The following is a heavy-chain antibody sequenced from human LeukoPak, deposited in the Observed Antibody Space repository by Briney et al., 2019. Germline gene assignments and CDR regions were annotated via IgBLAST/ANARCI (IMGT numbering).Heavy chain of an antibody. CDR2: IYHSGTT. V-gene: IGHV4-30-2*01. Sequence: MTSQTLSLTCAVSGGSISSGGYSWNWIRQPPGKGLEWIGYIYHSGTTYYNPSLKSRVTISLDRSKNQFSLKLSSVTAADTAVYYCARHRGLGYCSSTSCSPYYFDYWGQGTLVTVSS. CDR3: ARHRGLGYCSSTSCSPYYFDY. J-gene: IGHJ4*02. D-gene: IGHD2-2*01. CDR1: GGSISSGGYS.